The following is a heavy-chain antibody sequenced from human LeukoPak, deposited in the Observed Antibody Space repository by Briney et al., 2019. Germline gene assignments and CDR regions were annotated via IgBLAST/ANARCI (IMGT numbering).Heavy chain of an antibody. Sequence: GASVKVSCKASGYTFTGYYMHWVRQAPGQGLEWMGWINPNSGGTNYAQKFQGWVTMTRDTSISTAYMELSRLRSDDTAVYYCARDASVVVPAAVPYDAFDIWGQGTMVTVSS. CDR3: ARDASVVVPAAVPYDAFDI. CDR2: INPNSGGT. V-gene: IGHV1-2*04. CDR1: GYTFTGYY. J-gene: IGHJ3*02. D-gene: IGHD2-2*01.